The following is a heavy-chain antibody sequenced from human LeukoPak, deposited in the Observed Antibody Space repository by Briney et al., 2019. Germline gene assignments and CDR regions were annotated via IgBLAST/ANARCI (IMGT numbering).Heavy chain of an antibody. CDR1: GGSIIDTNYF. CDR3: ARRKVAAEIDY. Sequence: PSETLSLTCTVSGGSIIDTNYFWGWIRQPPGKGLEWIGSIYYRGNTYYSPSLNGRVTLLVDTSKNHFPLKLSSVTAADTAIYYCARRKVAAEIDYWGQGTLVTVSS. V-gene: IGHV4-39*02. D-gene: IGHD6-13*01. CDR2: IYYRGNT. J-gene: IGHJ4*02.